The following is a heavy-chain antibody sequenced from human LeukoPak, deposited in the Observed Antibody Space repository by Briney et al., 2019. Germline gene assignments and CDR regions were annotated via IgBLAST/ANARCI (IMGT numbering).Heavy chain of an antibody. J-gene: IGHJ4*02. V-gene: IGHV1-18*01. CDR2: ISANNGNT. Sequence: ASVKVSCKASGYTFTCYGISWVRQPPGQGLEWMGCISANNGNTNYAHKLQGRVTMTTDTSTTTDYMELRSVRSDGTAVYYYARDHSSSWAYDYWGEGTLVTVSS. CDR3: ARDHSSSWAYDY. D-gene: IGHD6-13*01. CDR1: GYTFTCYG.